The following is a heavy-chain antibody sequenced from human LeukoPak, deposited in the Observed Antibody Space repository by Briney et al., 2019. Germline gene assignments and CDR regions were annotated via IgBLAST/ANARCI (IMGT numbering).Heavy chain of an antibody. CDR2: ILYDGSNT. CDR1: GFTSAIHA. V-gene: IGHV3-30*18. D-gene: IGHD1-26*01. CDR3: AKSSGAYYVGAFDI. Sequence: GSMRPSCPPTGFTSAIHATHCDSQAPSNVLEWVAAILYDGSNTSHADSVKDPFTPPRNNCENTLYLQMNSLRTEDTAVYYCAKSSGAYYVGAFDIWGQGTMVTVSS. J-gene: IGHJ3*02.